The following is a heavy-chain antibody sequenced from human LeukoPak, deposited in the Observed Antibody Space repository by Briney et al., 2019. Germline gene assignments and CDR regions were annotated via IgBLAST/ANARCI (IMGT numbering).Heavy chain of an antibody. CDR2: ISAYNGNT. V-gene: IGHV1-18*01. CDR3: ARIGCSSTSCPVDY. J-gene: IGHJ4*02. CDR1: GYTFTSYG. Sequence: ASVKVSCKAPGYTFTSYGISWVRQAPGQGLEWMGWISAYNGNTNYAQKLQGRVTMTTDTSTSTAYMELRSLRSDDTAVYYCARIGCSSTSCPVDYWGQGTLVTVSS. D-gene: IGHD2-2*01.